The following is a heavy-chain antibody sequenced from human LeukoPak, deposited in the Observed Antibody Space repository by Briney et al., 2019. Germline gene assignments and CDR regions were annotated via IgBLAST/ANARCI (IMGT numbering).Heavy chain of an antibody. CDR1: GFTFSSYE. J-gene: IGHJ6*03. V-gene: IGHV3-48*03. Sequence: GGSLRLSCAASGFTFSSYEMNWVRQAPGKGLEWVSYISSSGSTTYYADSVKGRFTISRDNAKNSLYLQMNSLRAEDTAVYYCARSISRGIAAAGTYYYYMDVWGKGTTVTISS. CDR3: ARSISRGIAAAGTYYYYMDV. D-gene: IGHD6-13*01. CDR2: ISSSGSTT.